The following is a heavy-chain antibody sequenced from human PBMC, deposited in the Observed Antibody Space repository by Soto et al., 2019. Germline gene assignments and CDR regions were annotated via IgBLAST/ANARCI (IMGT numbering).Heavy chain of an antibody. Sequence: GGSLRLACAASGFTFRSYAVSWVRQAPGKGLEGVSAISGSDNSTYYADSVKGRFTISRDNSKNTLYLQMSSLRADDTAVYYCAPMGVWGQGTTDTVSS. CDR2: ISGSDNST. CDR3: APMGV. CDR1: GFTFRSYA. V-gene: IGHV3-23*01. J-gene: IGHJ6*02.